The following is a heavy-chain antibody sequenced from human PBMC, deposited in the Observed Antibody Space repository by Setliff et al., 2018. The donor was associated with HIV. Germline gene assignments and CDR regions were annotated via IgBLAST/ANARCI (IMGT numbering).Heavy chain of an antibody. CDR2: IHHTGST. J-gene: IGHJ4*01. CDR3: APGEGVASTYYHD. D-gene: IGHD3-3*01. CDR1: DDSVSTFY. Sequence: SLTCTVSDDSVSTFYWNWIRQPPGKGLEWIGFIHHTGSTVSNPSLKSRVTILMDLSRNQLPLHLASVTTADTAVYFCAPGEGVASTYYHDWGQGTQVTVSS. V-gene: IGHV4-59*02.